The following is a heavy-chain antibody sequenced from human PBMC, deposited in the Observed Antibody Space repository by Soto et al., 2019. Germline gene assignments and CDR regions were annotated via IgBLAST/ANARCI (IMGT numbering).Heavy chain of an antibody. J-gene: IGHJ4*02. Sequence: EVQLLESGGKLVQPGGSLTLSCAASGFTFSTYAMAWVRQAPGKGLEWVSGVSASGLNTDYADPVNGRFYISRDNSKNTVSLPMNSLRAEDTALYYYAKDRPRRTSGYFFEYWGQGTPVTVSS. CDR3: AKDRPRRTSGYFFEY. CDR2: VSASGLNT. D-gene: IGHD1-1*01. V-gene: IGHV3-23*01. CDR1: GFTFSTYA.